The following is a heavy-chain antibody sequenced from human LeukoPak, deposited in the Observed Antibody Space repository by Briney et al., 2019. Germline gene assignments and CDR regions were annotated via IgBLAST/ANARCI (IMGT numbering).Heavy chain of an antibody. CDR3: ARGRFGELLYATS. V-gene: IGHV4-59*01. CDR1: GGSISSYY. D-gene: IGHD3-10*01. Sequence: SETLSLTCTVSGGSISSYYWSWIRQQPGEGLEWIGYIYYSGSTNYNPSLKSRVTISVDTSKNQFSLKLSSVTAADTAVYYCARGRFGELLYATSWGQGTLVTVSS. CDR2: IYYSGST. J-gene: IGHJ4*02.